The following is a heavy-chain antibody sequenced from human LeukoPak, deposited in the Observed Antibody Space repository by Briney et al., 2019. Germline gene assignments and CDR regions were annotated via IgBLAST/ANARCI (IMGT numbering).Heavy chain of an antibody. D-gene: IGHD2-2*01. Sequence: PSETLSLTCTVSGGSISSYYWSWIRQPAGKGREWIGRIYTSGSTNYNPSLKSRVTMSVDTSKNQFSLKLSSVTAADTAVYCCARGYCSSTSCSGFDYWGQGTLVTVSS. V-gene: IGHV4-4*07. CDR2: IYTSGST. CDR1: GGSISSYY. CDR3: ARGYCSSTSCSGFDY. J-gene: IGHJ4*02.